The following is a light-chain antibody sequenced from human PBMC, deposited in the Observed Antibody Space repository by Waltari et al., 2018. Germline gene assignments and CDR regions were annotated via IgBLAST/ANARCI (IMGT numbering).Light chain of an antibody. Sequence: QSALTQPASVSGSPGQSITISCTGTSSDVGGYNYVSWYQQHPGKAPKLMIYEVSNRPSGGSNRFSGSKSGNTDSMTISGLQAEDEADYYCSSYTSSSTPYVFGTGTKVTVL. CDR1: SSDVGGYNY. CDR2: EVS. J-gene: IGLJ1*01. V-gene: IGLV2-14*01. CDR3: SSYTSSSTPYV.